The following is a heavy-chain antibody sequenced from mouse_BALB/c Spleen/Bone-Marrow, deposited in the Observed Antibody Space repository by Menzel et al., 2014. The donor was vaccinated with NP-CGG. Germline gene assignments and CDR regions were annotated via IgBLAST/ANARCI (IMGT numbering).Heavy chain of an antibody. CDR2: IWSGGST. Sequence: VQGVESGPGLVQPSQSLSITCTVSGFSLTSYGVHWVRQSPGKGLEWLGVIWSGGSTDYNAAFISRLSISKDNSKSQVFFKMKSLQANDTAMYYCARRGGTTTPFAYWGQGTLVTVSA. D-gene: IGHD1-1*01. V-gene: IGHV2-2*02. CDR1: GFSLTSYG. CDR3: ARRGGTTTPFAY. J-gene: IGHJ3*01.